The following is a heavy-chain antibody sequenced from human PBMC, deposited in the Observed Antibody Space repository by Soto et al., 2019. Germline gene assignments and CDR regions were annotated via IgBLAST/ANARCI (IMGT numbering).Heavy chain of an antibody. D-gene: IGHD1-26*01. Sequence: SVKFSCKASVGTFSSHSINWLRQAPGQGLEWMGGIIPIFGTANYSQKFQGRVTITADESTSKAYMELSSLRSEDTAVYYCARGHLLPGTFDYWGQGTLVTSPQ. J-gene: IGHJ4*02. V-gene: IGHV1-69*13. CDR3: ARGHLLPGTFDY. CDR2: IIPIFGTA. CDR1: VGTFSSHS.